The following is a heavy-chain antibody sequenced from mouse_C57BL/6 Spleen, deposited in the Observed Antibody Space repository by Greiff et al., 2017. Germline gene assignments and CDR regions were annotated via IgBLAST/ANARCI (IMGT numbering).Heavy chain of an antibody. CDR2: IYPGDGDT. J-gene: IGHJ1*03. V-gene: IGHV1-82*01. D-gene: IGHD6-1*01. CDR1: GYAFSSSW. CDR3: ARFSDYWYFDV. Sequence: QVQLQQSGPELVKPGASVKISCKASGYAFSSSWMNWVKQRPGKGLEWIGRIYPGDGDTNYNGKFKGKATLTADKSSSTAYMQLSSLTSEDSAVXFCARFSDYWYFDVWGTGTTVTVSS.